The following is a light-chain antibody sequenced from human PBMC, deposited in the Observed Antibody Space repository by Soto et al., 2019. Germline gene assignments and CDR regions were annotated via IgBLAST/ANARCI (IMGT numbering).Light chain of an antibody. CDR1: SSDVGGYNY. Sequence: QSALTPPASLSGSPGQSITISCTGSSSDVGGYNYVSWYQQHPGKAPKLMIYDVSNRPSGVSNRFSGSKSGNTASLTIYGLQAEDEADYYCSSYTSSSTPVVFGGGTKVTVL. CDR3: SSYTSSSTPVV. J-gene: IGLJ2*01. V-gene: IGLV2-14*01. CDR2: DVS.